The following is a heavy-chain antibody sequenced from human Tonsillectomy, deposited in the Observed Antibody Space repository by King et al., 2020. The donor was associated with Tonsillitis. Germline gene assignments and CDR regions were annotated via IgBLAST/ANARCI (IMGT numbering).Heavy chain of an antibody. CDR2: IAYDASYE. D-gene: IGHD3-16*02. V-gene: IGHV3-30*18. Sequence: VQLVESGGGVVQPGRSLRLSCAASGFTFSNYGMHWVRQAPGKGLEWVALIAYDASYENYADSVKGRFAISRDNSKNTVYLEMSSLRVEDTSVYYCAKDGIALSDWYFDLWGRGTLVTVSS. CDR1: GFTFSNYG. CDR3: AKDGIALSDWYFDL. J-gene: IGHJ2*01.